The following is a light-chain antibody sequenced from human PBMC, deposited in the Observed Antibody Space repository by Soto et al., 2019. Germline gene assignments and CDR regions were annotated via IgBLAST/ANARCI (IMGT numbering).Light chain of an antibody. V-gene: IGKV3-15*01. CDR3: QQYNNWWT. Sequence: EIVMTQSPATLSVSPGERATLSCRASQSVSNNLAWYQKKPGQAPRLLIYGASTRATGIPARFSGSGSGTEFTLTISSLQSEDFAFYYGQQYNNWWTFGQGTRVDIK. CDR2: GAS. J-gene: IGKJ1*01. CDR1: QSVSNN.